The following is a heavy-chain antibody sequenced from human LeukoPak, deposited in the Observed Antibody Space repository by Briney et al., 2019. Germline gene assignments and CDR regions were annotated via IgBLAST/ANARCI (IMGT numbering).Heavy chain of an antibody. CDR2: ISSSSSTI. D-gene: IGHD6-19*01. V-gene: IGHV3-48*01. Sequence: GSLRLSCAASGFTFSSYSMNWVRQAPGKGLEWVSYISSSSSTIYYADSVKGRFTISRDNAKNSLYLQMNSLRAEDTAVYYCARDSLTAGGIAVAGIDHFDYWGQGTLVTVSS. CDR3: ARDSLTAGGIAVAGIDHFDY. J-gene: IGHJ4*02. CDR1: GFTFSSYS.